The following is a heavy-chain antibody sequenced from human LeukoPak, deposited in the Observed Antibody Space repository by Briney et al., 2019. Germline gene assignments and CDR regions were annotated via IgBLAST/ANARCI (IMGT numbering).Heavy chain of an antibody. CDR1: GYTFTSYG. Sequence: ASVKVSCKASGYTFTSYGISWVRQAPGQGLEWMGWISAYNGNTNYAQKLQGRVTMTTDTSTSTAYMELRSLRSDDTAVYYCARDSDGDSSGWYPYDYWGQGTLVTVSS. V-gene: IGHV1-18*01. J-gene: IGHJ4*02. D-gene: IGHD6-19*01. CDR3: ARDSDGDSSGWYPYDY. CDR2: ISAYNGNT.